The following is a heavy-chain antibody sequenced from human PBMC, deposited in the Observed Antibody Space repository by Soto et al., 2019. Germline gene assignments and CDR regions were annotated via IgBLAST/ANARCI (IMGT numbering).Heavy chain of an antibody. CDR1: GYTFTDSH. D-gene: IGHD2-21*01. CDR3: ERDPPRYFTSSPEGAGL. Sequence: ASVKVSCKASGYTFTDSHIHWVRQASGQGLEWLGWINPKTGDTNYPQIFQGRITMTRDTSMSTAYMELTNLTSDDTAVYYCERDPPRYFTSSPEGAGLWGQGTLVTVS. J-gene: IGHJ4*02. CDR2: INPKTGDT. V-gene: IGHV1-2*02.